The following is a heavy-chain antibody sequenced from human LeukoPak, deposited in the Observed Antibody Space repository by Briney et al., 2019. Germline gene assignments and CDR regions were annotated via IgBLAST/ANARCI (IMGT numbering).Heavy chain of an antibody. D-gene: IGHD3-16*01. Sequence: GGSLRLSCAASGFTFSSYWMHWVRQAPGKGLVWVSRINSDGSSTNYADSVKGRFTISRDNVKNTLYLQMNSLRAEDTAAYYCARWGSRGHDYWGQGTLVTVSS. CDR3: ARWGSRGHDY. J-gene: IGHJ4*02. CDR1: GFTFSSYW. CDR2: INSDGSST. V-gene: IGHV3-74*01.